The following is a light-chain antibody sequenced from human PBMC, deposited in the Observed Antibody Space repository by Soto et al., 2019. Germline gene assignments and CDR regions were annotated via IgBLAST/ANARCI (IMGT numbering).Light chain of an antibody. Sequence: DIQITQSPSAMSASVGDRVTISCQASQDIGNHLAWFQQKPGKVPQRLIYAASSLQTGVPSRFSGSGSGTDFTLTINSLQPEDFATYYCLQHDSFPPTFGQGTRLEIK. J-gene: IGKJ5*01. CDR1: QDIGNH. CDR2: AAS. V-gene: IGKV1-17*03. CDR3: LQHDSFPPT.